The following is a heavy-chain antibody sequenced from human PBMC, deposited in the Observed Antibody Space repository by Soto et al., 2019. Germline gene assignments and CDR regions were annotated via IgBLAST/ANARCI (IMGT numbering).Heavy chain of an antibody. CDR3: ARESGYSYGYLYYYYGMDV. J-gene: IGHJ6*02. CDR1: CGSFSGYY. CDR2: INHSGST. Sequence: SETLSLTCAVYCGSFSGYYWSWIRQPPGKGLEWIGEINHSGSTNYNPSLKSRVTISVDTSKNQFSLKLSSVTAADTAVYYCARESGYSYGYLYYYYGMDVWGQGTTVTVSS. V-gene: IGHV4-34*01. D-gene: IGHD5-18*01.